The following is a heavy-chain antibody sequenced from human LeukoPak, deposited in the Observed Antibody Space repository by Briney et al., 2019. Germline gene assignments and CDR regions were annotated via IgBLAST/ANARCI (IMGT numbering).Heavy chain of an antibody. CDR2: IKQDGSVK. CDR3: AYRCCARCYGDFFDY. J-gene: IGHJ4*02. D-gene: IGHD2-2*01. V-gene: IGHV3-7*05. Sequence: GGSLRLSCAASGFTFSDFWMSWVRQAPGKGLEWVANIKQDGSVKYYVDSVKGRFTISRDNAKNSLYLQMNSLRAEDTAVYYCAYRCCARCYGDFFDYWGQGTLVTVSS. CDR1: GFTFSDFW.